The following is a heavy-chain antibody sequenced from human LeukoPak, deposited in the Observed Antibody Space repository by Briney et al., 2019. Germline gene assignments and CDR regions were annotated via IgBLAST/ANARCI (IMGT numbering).Heavy chain of an antibody. Sequence: SETLSLTCTVSGGSISSSSYYWGWIRQPPGKGLEWIGSIYYSGSTYYNPSLKSRVTISVDTSKNQFSLKLSSVTAADPAVYYCAREYSSSPDYWGQGTLVTVSS. J-gene: IGHJ4*02. CDR1: GGSISSSSYY. CDR2: IYYSGST. D-gene: IGHD6-6*01. V-gene: IGHV4-39*02. CDR3: AREYSSSPDY.